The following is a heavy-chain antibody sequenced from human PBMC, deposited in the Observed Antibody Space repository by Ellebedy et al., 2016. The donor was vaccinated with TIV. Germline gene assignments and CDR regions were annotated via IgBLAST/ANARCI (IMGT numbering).Heavy chain of an antibody. V-gene: IGHV3-48*03. Sequence: LGGSLRLSCAASGFTFSSYEMNWFRKAQGKGLDWVSYISSGGDTIYYADFVKGRLTVSRDDAKNSLYLQMNSRRAEDTARYFCARVSLPYFYGSGTYDSFDYWGQGTLVTVSS. J-gene: IGHJ4*02. CDR2: ISSGGDTI. CDR1: GFTFSSYE. D-gene: IGHD3-10*01. CDR3: ARVSLPYFYGSGTYDSFDY.